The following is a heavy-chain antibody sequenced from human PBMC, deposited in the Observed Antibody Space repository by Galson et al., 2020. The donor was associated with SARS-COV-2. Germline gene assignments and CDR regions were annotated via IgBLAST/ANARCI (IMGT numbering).Heavy chain of an antibody. J-gene: IGHJ4*02. CDR2: IYPGDSDT. CDR1: GYRFTSYW. Sequence: GGSLRLSCKGSGYRFTSYWIGWVRQMSGKDLEWMGIIYPGDSDTRYSPSFQGQVTISADKPISTAYLQWSSLKASDTAMYYCARQRTYDFWSGYPFDYWGQGTLVTVSS. CDR3: ARQRTYDFWSGYPFDY. D-gene: IGHD3-3*01. V-gene: IGHV5-51*01.